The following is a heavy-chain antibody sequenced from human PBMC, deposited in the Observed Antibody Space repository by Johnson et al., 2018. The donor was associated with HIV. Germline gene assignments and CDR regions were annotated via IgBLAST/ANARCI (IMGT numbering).Heavy chain of an antibody. J-gene: IGHJ3*02. CDR1: GFTFSNYA. Sequence: QVQLVESGGGVVQPGRSLRLSCAASGFTFSNYAMHWVRQAPGKGLEWVAIISYDGSNKYYADSVKGRFTISRDNSKNTLYLQMNSPRAEDAAGYYWGKEAPGRWDLPVWAAIDIWGQGTMVTVSS. CDR2: ISYDGSNK. D-gene: IGHD3-16*01. V-gene: IGHV3-30-3*02. CDR3: GKEAPGRWDLPVWAAIDI.